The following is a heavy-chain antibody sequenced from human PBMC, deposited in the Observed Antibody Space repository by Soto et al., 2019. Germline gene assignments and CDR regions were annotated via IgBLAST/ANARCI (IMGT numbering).Heavy chain of an antibody. CDR2: INAANGNT. V-gene: IGHV1-3*01. CDR3: ARAADRLGSSWFPSHFDY. CDR1: GYTFTSYV. D-gene: IGHD6-13*01. J-gene: IGHJ4*02. Sequence: GASVKVSCKTSGYTFTSYVLHWVRQAPGQSLECMGWINAANGNTKYSQKFQGRVTITRDTSATTAYMELSSLRSEDTAVYYCARAADRLGSSWFPSHFDYWGQGTLVTVSS.